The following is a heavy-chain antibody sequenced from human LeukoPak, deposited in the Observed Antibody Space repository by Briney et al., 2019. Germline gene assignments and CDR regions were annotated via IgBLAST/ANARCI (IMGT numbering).Heavy chain of an antibody. Sequence: ASVKVSCKTSGYTFTNYAMHWVRQAPGQTIQWLAWINPANGYTRYSQHFQDRVTVSSDTSADTAYMELSSLRSEDKAIYYCAVRDGHTDHWGQGTLVTVSS. D-gene: IGHD5-24*01. J-gene: IGHJ4*02. V-gene: IGHV1-3*03. CDR1: GYTFTNYA. CDR3: AVRDGHTDH. CDR2: INPANGYT.